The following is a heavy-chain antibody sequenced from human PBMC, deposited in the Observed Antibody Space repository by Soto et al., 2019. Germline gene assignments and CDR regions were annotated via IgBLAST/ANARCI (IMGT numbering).Heavy chain of an antibody. CDR2: ISGSGGST. CDR3: AKTAGSGSYYSNYYYYGMDA. CDR1: GFTFSSYA. J-gene: IGHJ6*02. D-gene: IGHD3-10*01. Sequence: GGSLRLSCAASGFTFSSYAMSWVRQAPGKGLEWVSAISGSGGSTYYADSVKGRFTISRDNSKNTLYLQMNSLRAEDTAVYYCAKTAGSGSYYSNYYYYGMDAWGQGTTVTVSS. V-gene: IGHV3-23*01.